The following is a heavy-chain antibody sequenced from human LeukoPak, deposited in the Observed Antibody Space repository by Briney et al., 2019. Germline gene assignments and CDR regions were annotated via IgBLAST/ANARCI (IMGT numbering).Heavy chain of an antibody. Sequence: ASVKVSCKASGYTFTRYALQWGRQAPGRRLEWMGWIYGGNGNTKYSQKFQGRVSITRDTSASTVYMELSSLGSEDTAVYYCARGWGGDCYHVHWGQGTLVTVSS. J-gene: IGHJ4*02. V-gene: IGHV1-3*01. CDR3: ARGWGGDCYHVH. D-gene: IGHD2-21*02. CDR2: IYGGNGNT. CDR1: GYTFTRYA.